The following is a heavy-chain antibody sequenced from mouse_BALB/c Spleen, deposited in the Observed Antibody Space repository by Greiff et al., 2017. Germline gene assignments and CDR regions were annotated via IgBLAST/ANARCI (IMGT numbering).Heavy chain of an antibody. CDR1: GFSLTSYG. CDR2: IWAGGST. Sequence: VNLVESGPGLVAPSQSLSITCTVSGFSLTSYGVHWVRQPPGKGLEWLGVIWAGGSTNYNSALMSRLSISKDNSKSQVFLKMNSLQTDDTAMYYCARDRPYYAMDYWGQGTSVTVSS. CDR3: ARDRPYYAMDY. V-gene: IGHV2-9*02. J-gene: IGHJ4*01.